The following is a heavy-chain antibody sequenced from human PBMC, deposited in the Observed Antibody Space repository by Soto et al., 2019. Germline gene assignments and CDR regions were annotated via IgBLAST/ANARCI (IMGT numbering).Heavy chain of an antibody. D-gene: IGHD1-26*01. CDR3: ARSPYSGTKGQIYYYGMDV. V-gene: IGHV1-69*13. CDR2: IIPIFGTA. J-gene: IGHJ6*02. Sequence: GASVKVSCKASGGTFSSYAISWVRQAPGQGLEWMGGIIPIFGTANYAQKFQGRVTITADESTSTAYMELSSLRSEDTAVYYCARSPYSGTKGQIYYYGMDVRGQGTTVTVSS. CDR1: GGTFSSYA.